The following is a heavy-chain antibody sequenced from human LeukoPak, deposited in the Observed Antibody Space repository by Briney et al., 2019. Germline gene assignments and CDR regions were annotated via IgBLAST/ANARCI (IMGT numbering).Heavy chain of an antibody. Sequence: GGSLRLSCAASGFTFNIYGMHWVRQAPGKGLGWVAVIWSDGSNKYYADSVKGRFTISRDNSKNTLYLQMNSLRAEDTAVYYCARADSRVVTPSLFDYWGQGTLVTVSS. J-gene: IGHJ4*02. CDR2: IWSDGSNK. CDR3: ARADSRVVTPSLFDY. D-gene: IGHD4-23*01. CDR1: GFTFNIYG. V-gene: IGHV3-33*01.